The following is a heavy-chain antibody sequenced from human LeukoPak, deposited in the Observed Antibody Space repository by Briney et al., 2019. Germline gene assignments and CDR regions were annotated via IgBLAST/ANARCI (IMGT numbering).Heavy chain of an antibody. CDR3: ATESHYYGSGSYYNAYYFDY. D-gene: IGHD3-10*01. CDR2: ISYDGSNK. CDR1: GFTFSSYG. Sequence: GGSLRLSCAASGFTFSSYGMHWVRQAPGKGLEWVAVISYDGSNKYYADSVKGRFTISRDNSKNTLYLQMNSLRAEDTAVYYCATESHYYGSGSYYNAYYFDYWGQGTLVTVSS. V-gene: IGHV3-30*03. J-gene: IGHJ4*02.